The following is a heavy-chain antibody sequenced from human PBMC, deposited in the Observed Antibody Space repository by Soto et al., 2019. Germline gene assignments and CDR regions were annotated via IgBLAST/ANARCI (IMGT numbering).Heavy chain of an antibody. CDR3: ARAQGSGFLVS. D-gene: IGHD3-10*01. J-gene: IGHJ4*02. CDR1: GGSISSGDYY. CDR2: IYYSGST. Sequence: QVQLQESGPGLVKPSQTLSLTCTVSGGSISSGDYYWCWIRQPPGKGLEWIGYIYYSGSTYYNPSRKRRVTISEDTSKNQLPLKLSSVTAADTAVYYCARAQGSGFLVSWGQGTLVTVSS. V-gene: IGHV4-30-4*01.